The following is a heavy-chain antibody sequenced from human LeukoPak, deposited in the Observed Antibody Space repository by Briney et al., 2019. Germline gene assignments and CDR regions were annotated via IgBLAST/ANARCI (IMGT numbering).Heavy chain of an antibody. CDR3: ARGGNYYDSSRINWFDP. J-gene: IGHJ5*02. V-gene: IGHV1-2*02. CDR2: INPNSGGT. D-gene: IGHD3-22*01. CDR1: GYTFTGYY. Sequence: ASVKVSCKASGYTFTGYYMHWVRQAPGQGLEWMGWINPNSGGTNDAQKFQGRVTMTRDTSISTAYMELSRLRSDDTAVYYCARGGNYYDSSRINWFDPWGQGTLVTVSS.